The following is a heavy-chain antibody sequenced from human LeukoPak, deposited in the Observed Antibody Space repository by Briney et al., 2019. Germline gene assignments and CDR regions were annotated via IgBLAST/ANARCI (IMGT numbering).Heavy chain of an antibody. CDR3: VRECCPVVSATYLSWDDYYYMDV. CDR1: GFTFNRYW. J-gene: IGHJ6*03. D-gene: IGHD2-15*01. V-gene: IGHV3-7*01. CDR2: IKQDGSEK. Sequence: GGSLRLSCAASGFTFNRYWMSWVRQAPGKGLEWVANIKQDGSEKFYVDSVRRRFTISRDNAENSLYLQMNSLRAEDTAVYYCVRECCPVVSATYLSWDDYYYMDVWGKGTTVTVSS.